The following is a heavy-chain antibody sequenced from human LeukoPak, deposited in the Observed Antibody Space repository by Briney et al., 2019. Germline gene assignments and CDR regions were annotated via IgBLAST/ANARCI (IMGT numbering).Heavy chain of an antibody. J-gene: IGHJ4*02. Sequence: SETQSLTCTVSGGSISSGGYYWSWIRQHPGKGLEWIGYIYYSGSTYYNPSLKSRVTISVDTSKNQFSLKLSSVTAADTAVYYCAKGLAATATTHTAAAYWGQGTLVTVSS. CDR3: AKGLAATATTHTAAAY. CDR2: IYYSGST. D-gene: IGHD6-13*01. V-gene: IGHV4-31*03. CDR1: GGSISSGGYY.